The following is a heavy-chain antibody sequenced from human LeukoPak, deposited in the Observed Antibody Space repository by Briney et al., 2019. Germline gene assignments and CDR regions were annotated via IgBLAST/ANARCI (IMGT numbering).Heavy chain of an antibody. D-gene: IGHD5-18*01. V-gene: IGHV1-3*01. CDR1: GYTFTSYA. CDR2: INAGNGNT. CDR3: ARDNYGIQHVGPAFDY. Sequence: GASVKVSCKASGYTFTSYAMHWVRQAPGQRLEWMGWINAGNGNTKYSQKFQGRVTITRDTSASTAYVELSSLRSEDTAVYYCARDNYGIQHVGPAFDYWGQGTLVTVSS. J-gene: IGHJ4*02.